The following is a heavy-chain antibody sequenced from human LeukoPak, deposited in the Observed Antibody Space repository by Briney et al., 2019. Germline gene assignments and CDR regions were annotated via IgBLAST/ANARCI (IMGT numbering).Heavy chain of an antibody. CDR3: ARSIDY. CDR1: GFTFTSYW. V-gene: IGHV3-7*01. CDR2: LNQDGSEK. D-gene: IGHD3-9*01. J-gene: IGHJ4*02. Sequence: GGSLRLSCAASGFTFTSYWMTWVRQAPGKGLEWVANLNQDGSEKYYVDSVKGRFTISRDNAKNSLYLQMNSLRAEDTAVFYCARSIDYWGQGTLVTVSS.